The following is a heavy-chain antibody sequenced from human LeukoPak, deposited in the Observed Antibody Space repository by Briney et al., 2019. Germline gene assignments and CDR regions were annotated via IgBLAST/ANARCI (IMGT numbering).Heavy chain of an antibody. CDR3: ARGYYYDSSAPFDI. V-gene: IGHV1-2*06. CDR1: GCTFTGYY. CDR2: INPNSGGT. D-gene: IGHD3-22*01. Sequence: ASVKVSCKASGCTFTGYYMHWVRQAPGQGLEWMGRINPNSGGTNYAQKFQGRVTMTRDTSVSTAYMELSRLRSDDTAVYYCARGYYYDSSAPFDIWGQGTMVTVSS. J-gene: IGHJ3*02.